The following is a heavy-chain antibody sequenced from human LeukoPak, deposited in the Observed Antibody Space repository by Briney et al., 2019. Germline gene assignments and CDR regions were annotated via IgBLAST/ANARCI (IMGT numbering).Heavy chain of an antibody. CDR3: ARGSLWARAFDI. V-gene: IGHV4-34*01. J-gene: IGHJ3*02. CDR2: INHSGST. D-gene: IGHD6-6*01. Sequence: KASETLSLTCDVYGGSFSGYYWIWIRQPPGKGLEWIGEINHSGSTNHNPSLKSRVTISVDTSKNQFSLKLSSVTAADTAVYYCARGSLWARAFDIWGQGTMVTVSS. CDR1: GGSFSGYY.